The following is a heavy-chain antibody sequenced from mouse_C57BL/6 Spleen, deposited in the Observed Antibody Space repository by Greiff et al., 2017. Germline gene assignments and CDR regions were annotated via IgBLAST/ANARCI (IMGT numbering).Heavy chain of an antibody. D-gene: IGHD1-1*01. Sequence: EVQLMESGEGLVKPGGSLKLSCAASGFTFSSYAMSWVRQTPEKRLEWVAYISSGGDYIYYADTVKGRFTISRDNARNTLYLQMSSLKSEDTAMYYCTRADYYGSSSPFDYWGQGTTLTVSS. CDR2: ISSGGDYI. CDR3: TRADYYGSSSPFDY. J-gene: IGHJ2*01. V-gene: IGHV5-9-1*02. CDR1: GFTFSSYA.